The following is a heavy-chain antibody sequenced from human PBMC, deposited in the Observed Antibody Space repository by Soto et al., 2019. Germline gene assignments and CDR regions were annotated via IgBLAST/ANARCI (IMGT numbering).Heavy chain of an antibody. CDR2: IYYSGST. CDR3: ARAGFSKTAAIDY. CDR1: GGSISSGGYY. J-gene: IGHJ4*02. D-gene: IGHD2-2*02. Sequence: SETLSLTCTVSGGSISSGGYYWSWIRQHPGKGLEWIGYIYYSGSTYYNPSLKSRVTISVDTSKNQFSLKLSSVTAADTAVYYCARAGFSKTAAIDYWGQGTLVTVAS. V-gene: IGHV4-31*03.